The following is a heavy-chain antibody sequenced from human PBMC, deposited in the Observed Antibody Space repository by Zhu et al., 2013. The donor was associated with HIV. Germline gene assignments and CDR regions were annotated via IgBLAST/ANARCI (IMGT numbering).Heavy chain of an antibody. Sequence: QVQLVQSGAEVKKPGSSVKVSCKASGGTFSSYAISWVRQAPGQGLEWMGGIIPIFGTANYAQKFQGRVTITADESTSTAYMELSSLRSEDTAVYYCASPRRIAVAVGEXFDIWGQGTMVTVSS. D-gene: IGHD6-19*01. CDR3: ASPRRIAVAVGEXFDI. CDR2: IIPIFGTA. J-gene: IGHJ3*02. CDR1: GGTFSSYA. V-gene: IGHV1-69*01.